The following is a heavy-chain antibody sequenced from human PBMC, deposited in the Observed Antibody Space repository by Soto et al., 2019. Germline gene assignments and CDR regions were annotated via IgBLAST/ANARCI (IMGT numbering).Heavy chain of an antibody. D-gene: IGHD3-3*01. Sequence: GESLKISCKGSGYSFTSYWIGWVRQMPGKGLEWMGIICPGDSDTRYSPSFQGQVTISADKSISTAYLQWSSLKASDTAMYYCAIAFGVPKGYYYGMDVWGQGTTVTVSS. J-gene: IGHJ6*02. V-gene: IGHV5-51*01. CDR3: AIAFGVPKGYYYGMDV. CDR1: GYSFTSYW. CDR2: ICPGDSDT.